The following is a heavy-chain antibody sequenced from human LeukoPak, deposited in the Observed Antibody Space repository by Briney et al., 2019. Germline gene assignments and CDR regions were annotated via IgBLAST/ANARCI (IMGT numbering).Heavy chain of an antibody. CDR2: FDPEDGET. V-gene: IGHV1-24*01. CDR3: ARPLTSIVVVPAALRAFDI. D-gene: IGHD2-2*01. CDR1: GYTLTELS. J-gene: IGHJ3*02. Sequence: ASVKVSCKASGYTLTELSMHWVRQAPGKGLEWMGGFDPEDGETIYAQKFQGRVTMTRDTSISTAYMELSRLRSDDTAVYYCARPLTSIVVVPAALRAFDIWGQGTMVTVSS.